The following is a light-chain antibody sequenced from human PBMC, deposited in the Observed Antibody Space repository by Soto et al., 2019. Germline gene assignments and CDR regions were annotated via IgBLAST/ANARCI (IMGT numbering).Light chain of an antibody. CDR1: QDISSY. Sequence: YTLSASVGDRVTITCRASQDISSYLAWYQQEPGKAPNLLMYGASYLKSGVPTRFSGSGSGTDFTLTISSLQPEDFAIYYCQQAYTTPEITFGQR. CDR2: GAS. J-gene: IGKJ5*01. V-gene: IGKV1-39*01. CDR3: QQAYTTPEIT.